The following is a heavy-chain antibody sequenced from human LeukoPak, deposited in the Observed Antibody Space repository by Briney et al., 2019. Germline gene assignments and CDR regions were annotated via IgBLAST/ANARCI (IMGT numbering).Heavy chain of an antibody. CDR1: GFTFSSYS. D-gene: IGHD2-15*01. CDR3: ARDLARRGVAFGY. V-gene: IGHV3-21*01. Sequence: GGSLRLSCAASGFTFSSYSMNWVRQAPGKGLEWVSSISSSYIYYADSVKGRFTISRDNAKNSLYLQMNSLGAEDTAVYYCARDLARRGVAFGYWGQGTLVTVSS. CDR2: ISSSYI. J-gene: IGHJ4*02.